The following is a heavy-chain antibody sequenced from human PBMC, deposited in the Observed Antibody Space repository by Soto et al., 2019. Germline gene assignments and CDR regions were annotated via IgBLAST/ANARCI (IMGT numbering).Heavy chain of an antibody. V-gene: IGHV3-30-3*01. J-gene: IGHJ4*02. CDR3: AREAAAGNGFDY. D-gene: IGHD6-13*01. CDR2: ISYDGSNK. CDR1: GFTFSSYA. Sequence: QVQLVESGGGVVQPGRSLRLSCAASGFTFSSYAMHWVRQAPGKGLEWVAVISYDGSNKYYADSVKGRFTISRDNSKNTLYLQMNSLRAEDTAVYYCAREAAAGNGFDYWGQGTLVTVSS.